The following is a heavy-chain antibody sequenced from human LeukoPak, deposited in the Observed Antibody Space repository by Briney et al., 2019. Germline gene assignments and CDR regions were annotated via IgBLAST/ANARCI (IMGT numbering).Heavy chain of an antibody. CDR2: ISFDGSNK. V-gene: IGHV3-30*18. D-gene: IGHD6-13*01. CDR3: AKGAAAGIDY. CDR1: GFTFSSYR. J-gene: IGHJ4*02. Sequence: PGRSLRLSCPASGFTFSSYRMHWVRQAPGKGLEWVAVISFDGSNKYYAVSVKRRFPISRHNPKNTLYLKKNSLRAEDTAVYYCAKGAAAGIDYWGQGTLVTVSS.